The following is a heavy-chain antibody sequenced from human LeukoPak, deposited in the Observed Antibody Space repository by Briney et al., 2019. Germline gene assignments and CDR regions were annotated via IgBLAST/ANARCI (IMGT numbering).Heavy chain of an antibody. J-gene: IGHJ6*02. CDR3: ARGGITMVRGRVGMDV. CDR1: GGSFSEYH. V-gene: IGHV4-34*01. Sequence: PSETLSLTCAVYGGSFSEYHWTWIRQPPGKGLEWIGEINHSGSTNSYPSLKSRVTMSVGTSKNQFFLNLRSVTAADTAIYYCARGGITMVRGRVGMDVWGQGTTVTVSS. CDR2: INHSGST. D-gene: IGHD3-10*01.